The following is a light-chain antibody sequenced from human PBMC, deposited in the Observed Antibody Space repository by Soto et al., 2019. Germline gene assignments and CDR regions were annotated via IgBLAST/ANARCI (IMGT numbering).Light chain of an antibody. J-gene: IGKJ1*01. CDR1: QSFSNN. CDR3: QQYHNWWT. CDR2: GAS. V-gene: IGKV3-15*01. Sequence: EIVMTQSPATLSVSPGERATRSCRASQSFSNNLAGYQKKPGQAPRLLTYGASTRATVIQARFSGSGSGTEFTLTISSLQAEDFAVYYCQQYHNWWTFGQGTKVEIK.